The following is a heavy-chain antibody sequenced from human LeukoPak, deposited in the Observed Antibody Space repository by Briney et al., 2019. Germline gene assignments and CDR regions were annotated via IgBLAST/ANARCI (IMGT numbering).Heavy chain of an antibody. J-gene: IGHJ4*02. CDR2: IRDKAYGGTT. CDR3: TRGQFAVAGTNYYFDY. Sequence: PGRSLRLSCTASGFTFGDYAMSWGRQAPGKGLEWVGFIRDKAYGGTTEYAASVKGRFTISRDDSKSIAYLQMNSLKTEDTAVYYCTRGQFAVAGTNYYFDYWGQGTLVTASS. CDR1: GFTFGDYA. V-gene: IGHV3-49*04. D-gene: IGHD6-19*01.